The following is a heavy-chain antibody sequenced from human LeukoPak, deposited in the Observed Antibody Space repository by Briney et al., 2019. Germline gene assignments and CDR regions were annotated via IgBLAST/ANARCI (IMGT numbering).Heavy chain of an antibody. D-gene: IGHD1-26*01. CDR2: IDWDDDK. CDR1: GFSLSTSGMC. Sequence: SGPALMKPTQTLTLTCTFSGFSLSTSGMCVSWIRQPPGKALEWLARIDWDDDKYYSTSLKTRLTISKDTSKNQVVLTMTNMDPVDTATYYCARMGCGSYPNYFDYWGQGTLVTVSS. CDR3: ARMGCGSYPNYFDY. J-gene: IGHJ4*02. V-gene: IGHV2-70*11.